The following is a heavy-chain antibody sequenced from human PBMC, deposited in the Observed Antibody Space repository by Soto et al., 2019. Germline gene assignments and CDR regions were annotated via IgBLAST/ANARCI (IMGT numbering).Heavy chain of an antibody. V-gene: IGHV4-39*01. CDR1: GGSISSSSYY. CDR2: IYYSGST. J-gene: IGHJ4*02. D-gene: IGHD6-13*01. CDR3: ARQGGTWGQQLVGIHFDY. Sequence: QLQLQESGPGLVKPSETLSLTCTVSGGSISSSSYYWGWIRQPPGKGLEWIGSIYYSGSTYYNPSLKSRVTISVDTSKNQFSLKLSSVTAADTAVYYCARQGGTWGQQLVGIHFDYWGQGTLVTVSS.